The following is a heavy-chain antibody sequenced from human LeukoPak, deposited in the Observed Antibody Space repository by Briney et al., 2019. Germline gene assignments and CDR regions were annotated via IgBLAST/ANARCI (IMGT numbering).Heavy chain of an antibody. Sequence: PGGSLRLSCAASGFTFTTYAINWVRQAPGKGLEWVSGISGGGDKAFYADSVNGRFTISRDNSENTVSLQMRSLRAEGTALYYCAKDLALAGTGGGFDVWGQGTRVAVSS. CDR2: ISGGGDKA. CDR1: GFTFTTYA. CDR3: AKDLALAGTGGGFDV. J-gene: IGHJ3*01. D-gene: IGHD6-19*01. V-gene: IGHV3-23*01.